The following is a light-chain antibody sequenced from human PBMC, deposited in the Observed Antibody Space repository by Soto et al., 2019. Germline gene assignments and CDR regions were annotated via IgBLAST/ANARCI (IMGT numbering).Light chain of an antibody. CDR2: EDT. Sequence: QSALTQPASVSGSPGQSITISCAGTSSDVGSHPLVSWYQQHPGKAPKLMISEDTKRPSGVSNRFSGSKSGNTASLTISGLQAEDEADYYCSSYTSSSTYYVFGTGTKVTVL. CDR3: SSYTSSSTYYV. CDR1: SSDVGSHPL. V-gene: IGLV2-14*02. J-gene: IGLJ1*01.